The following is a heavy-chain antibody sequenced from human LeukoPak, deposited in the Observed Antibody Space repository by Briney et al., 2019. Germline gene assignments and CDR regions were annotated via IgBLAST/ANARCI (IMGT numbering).Heavy chain of an antibody. CDR1: GGSIINYY. J-gene: IGHJ4*02. V-gene: IGHV4-59*01. CDR3: ARVQIGYSYGLFDY. D-gene: IGHD5-18*01. CDR2: VYYTGST. Sequence: ASETLSLTCTVSGGSIINYYWSWIRQPPGKGLEWIGYVYYTGSTNYNPSLKSRVTISVDTSKNQFSLKLSSVTAADTAVCYCARVQIGYSYGLFDYWGQGTLVTVSS.